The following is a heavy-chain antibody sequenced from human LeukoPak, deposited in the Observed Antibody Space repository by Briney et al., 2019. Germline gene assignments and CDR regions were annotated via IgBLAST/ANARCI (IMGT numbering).Heavy chain of an antibody. CDR2: ISYDGSNK. CDR1: GFTFSSYA. Sequence: GRSLRLSCAASGFTFSSYAMHWVRQAPGKGLEWVAVISYDGSNKYYADSVKGRFTISRDNSKNTLYLQMNSLRAEDTAVYYCARIQLWSWDYFDCWGQGTLVTVSS. D-gene: IGHD5-18*01. J-gene: IGHJ4*02. CDR3: ARIQLWSWDYFDC. V-gene: IGHV3-30-3*01.